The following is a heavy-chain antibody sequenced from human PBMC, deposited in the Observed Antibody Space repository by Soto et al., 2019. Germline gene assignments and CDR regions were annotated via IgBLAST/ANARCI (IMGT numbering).Heavy chain of an antibody. Sequence: QVQLVQSGAEVKKPGASVKVSCKTSGYTFTNYDINWVRQATGQGLEWMGWMKPNSGNTGYAQNFRGRVTMTRDTSISTAYMELSSLRLEDTAVYYCARMAYDADNTGNWFDPWGQGTLVTVSS. V-gene: IGHV1-8*01. CDR2: MKPNSGNT. D-gene: IGHD2-8*01. CDR3: ARMAYDADNTGNWFDP. CDR1: GYTFTNYD. J-gene: IGHJ5*02.